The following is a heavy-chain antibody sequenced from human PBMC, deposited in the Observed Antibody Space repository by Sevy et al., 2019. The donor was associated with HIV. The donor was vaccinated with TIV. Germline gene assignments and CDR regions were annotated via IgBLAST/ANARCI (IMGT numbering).Heavy chain of an antibody. CDR2: ISSSSSYI. CDR3: ARLGSDYAQPLYHWFDP. CDR1: GFTFSSYS. J-gene: IGHJ5*02. V-gene: IGHV3-21*01. D-gene: IGHD4-17*01. Sequence: GGSLRLSCAASGFTFSSYSMNWVRQAPGKGLEWVSSISSSSSYIYYADSVKGRFTISRDNAKNSLYLQMNSLRAEDTAVYYCARLGSDYAQPLYHWFDPWGQGTLVTVSS.